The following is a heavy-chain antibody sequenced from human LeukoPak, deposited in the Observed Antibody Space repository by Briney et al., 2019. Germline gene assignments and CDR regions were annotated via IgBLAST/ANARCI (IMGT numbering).Heavy chain of an antibody. J-gene: IGHJ4*02. D-gene: IGHD6-19*01. Sequence: GRSLRLSCAASGFTFSSYGMPWVRQAPGKGLEWVAVISYDGSNKYYADSVKGRFTISRDNSKNTLYLQMNSLRAEDTAVYYCAKAAGYSSGWHPGGTRIDYWGQGTLVTVSS. V-gene: IGHV3-30*18. CDR3: AKAAGYSSGWHPGGTRIDY. CDR2: ISYDGSNK. CDR1: GFTFSSYG.